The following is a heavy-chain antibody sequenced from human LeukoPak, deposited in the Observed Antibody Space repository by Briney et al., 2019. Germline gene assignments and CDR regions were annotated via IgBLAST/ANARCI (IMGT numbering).Heavy chain of an antibody. CDR3: VRDPAAYYYDSTFDY. D-gene: IGHD3-22*01. CDR1: GFTFSNHA. V-gene: IGHV3-64D*09. J-gene: IGHJ4*02. Sequence: GGSLRLSCSASGFTFSNHAMHWVRQAPGKGLEFVAAISSNGGTTYHADSVEGRFAISRDNSKNTLFLQMTFLRIEDTAVYYCVRDPAAYYYDSTFDYWGQGTLVTVSS. CDR2: ISSNGGTT.